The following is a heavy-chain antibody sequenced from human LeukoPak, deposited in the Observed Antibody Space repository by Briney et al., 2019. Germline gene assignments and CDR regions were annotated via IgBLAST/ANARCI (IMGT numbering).Heavy chain of an antibody. CDR2: INTNTGNP. J-gene: IGHJ4*02. Sequence: ASVKVSCKASGYTFTRYALNWVRQAPGQGLEWMGWINTNTGNPTYAQGFTGRFVFSLDTSVSTAYLQISSLKAEDAAVYYCARGAVLSDFEGFDYWGQGTLVTVSS. CDR1: GYTFTRYA. D-gene: IGHD2-21*02. V-gene: IGHV7-4-1*02. CDR3: ARGAVLSDFEGFDY.